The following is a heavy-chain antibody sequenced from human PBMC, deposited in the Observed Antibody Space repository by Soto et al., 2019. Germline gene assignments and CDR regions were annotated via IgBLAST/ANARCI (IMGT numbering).Heavy chain of an antibody. CDR3: ARELVREYYYYGMDV. CDR1: GYTFTGYY. Sequence: ASVKVSCKASGYTFTGYYMHWVRQAPGQGLEWMGWINPNSGGTNYAQKFQGWVTMTRDTSISTAYMELSRLRSDDTAVYYCARELVREYYYYGMDVWGQGTTVTVSS. CDR2: INPNSGGT. V-gene: IGHV1-2*04. D-gene: IGHD6-13*01. J-gene: IGHJ6*02.